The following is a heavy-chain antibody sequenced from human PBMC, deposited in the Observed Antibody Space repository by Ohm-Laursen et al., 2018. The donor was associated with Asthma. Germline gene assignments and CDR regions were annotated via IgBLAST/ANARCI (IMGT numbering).Heavy chain of an antibody. D-gene: IGHD3-22*01. V-gene: IGHV1-69*13. J-gene: IGHJ4*02. CDR1: GYTFTRYA. CDR3: ARPGRYSYGQDDYYDSSGYYSFDY. Sequence: VASVKVSCKASGYTFTRYAMNWVRQAPGQGLEWMGGIIPIFGTANYAQKFQGRVTITADESTSTAYMELSSLRSEDTAVYYCARPGRYSYGQDDYYDSSGYYSFDYWGQGTLVTVSS. CDR2: IIPIFGTA.